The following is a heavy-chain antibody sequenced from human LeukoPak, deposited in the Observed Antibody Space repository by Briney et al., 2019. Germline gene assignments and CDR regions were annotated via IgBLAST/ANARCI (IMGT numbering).Heavy chain of an antibody. CDR1: GFTFRSYA. CDR2: ISGSGGST. V-gene: IGHV3-23*01. D-gene: IGHD3-16*01. J-gene: IGHJ3*02. Sequence: QTGGSLRLSCAASGFTFRSYAMSWVRQAPGKGLEWVSTISGSGGSTYYADSVKGRFTISRDNSKNTLYLQMNSLRAEDTAVYYCAKTRGGLWTGAFDIWGQGTMVTVSS. CDR3: AKTRGGLWTGAFDI.